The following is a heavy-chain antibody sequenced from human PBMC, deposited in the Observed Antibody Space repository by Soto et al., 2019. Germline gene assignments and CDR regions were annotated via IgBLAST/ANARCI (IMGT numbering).Heavy chain of an antibody. V-gene: IGHV2-5*02. CDR3: AHRPGARYSERFDA. D-gene: IGHD5-18*01. J-gene: IGHJ5*02. CDR2: IYWDDDK. CDR1: GFSLSTSGVN. Sequence: QITLKESGPTLVKPTQPLTLTCTFSGFSLSTSGVNVGWIRQPPGKALGWLALIYWDDDKLYSPSLKSRLTITKDTSKTRVVLSMTNMDPVETATYYWAHRPGARYSERFDAWGQGTLVTVSS.